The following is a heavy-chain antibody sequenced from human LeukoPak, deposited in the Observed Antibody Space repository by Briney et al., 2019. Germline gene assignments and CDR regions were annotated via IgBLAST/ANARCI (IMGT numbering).Heavy chain of an antibody. CDR2: IYYSGST. V-gene: IGHV4-59*01. Sequence: SETLSLTCTVSGGSISSYYWSWIRQPPGKGLEWIGFIYYSGSTNYNPSLKSRVTISVDTSKNQFSLKLSSVTAADTAVYYCARGGASSLPFDYWGQGTLVTVSS. CDR3: ARGGASSLPFDY. D-gene: IGHD6-6*01. J-gene: IGHJ4*02. CDR1: GGSISSYY.